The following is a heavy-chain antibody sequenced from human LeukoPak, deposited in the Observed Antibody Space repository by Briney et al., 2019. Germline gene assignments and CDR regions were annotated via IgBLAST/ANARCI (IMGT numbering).Heavy chain of an antibody. J-gene: IGHJ4*02. CDR1: GFTFDDYA. CDR3: AKGDYYDSSGYYR. CDR2: ISWNSGSI. V-gene: IGHV3-9*01. Sequence: SLRLSCAASGFTFDDYAMRWVRQARGGGLGWVPGISWNSGSIGYADSVKGRFTISRDNAKNSLYLQMNSLRAEDTALYYCAKGDYYDSSGYYRWGQGTLVTVSS. D-gene: IGHD3-22*01.